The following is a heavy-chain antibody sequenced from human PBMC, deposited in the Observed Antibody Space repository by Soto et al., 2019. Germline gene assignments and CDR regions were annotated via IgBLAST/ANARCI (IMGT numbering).Heavy chain of an antibody. Sequence: QVQLVQSGAEVKKPGSSVKVSCKASGGTFSSYAISWVRQAPGQGLDWMGGIIPIFGTANYAQKFQGRVTITADESTSTAYLELSSLGSEDTAVYYCARVWAAAIGHHDAFDIWGQGTMVTVSS. CDR2: IIPIFGTA. CDR3: ARVWAAAIGHHDAFDI. J-gene: IGHJ3*02. D-gene: IGHD2-2*01. CDR1: GGTFSSYA. V-gene: IGHV1-69*01.